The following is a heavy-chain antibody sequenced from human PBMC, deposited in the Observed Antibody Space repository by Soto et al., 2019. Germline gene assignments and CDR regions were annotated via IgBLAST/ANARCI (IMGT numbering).Heavy chain of an antibody. V-gene: IGHV3-23*01. CDR3: AKDPPHTIFGVVPWTDDAFDI. CDR1: GFTFSSYA. D-gene: IGHD3-3*01. Sequence: GGSLRLSCAASGFTFSSYAMSWVRQAPGKGLEWVSAISGSGGSTYYADSVKGRFTISRDNSKNTLYLQMNSLRAEDTAVYYCAKDPPHTIFGVVPWTDDAFDIWGQGTMVTVS. CDR2: ISGSGGST. J-gene: IGHJ3*02.